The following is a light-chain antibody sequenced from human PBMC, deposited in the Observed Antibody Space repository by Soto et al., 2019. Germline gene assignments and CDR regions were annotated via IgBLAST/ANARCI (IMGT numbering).Light chain of an antibody. CDR3: CSYAGRYIFI. Sequence: QSVLTQPRSVSGSPGQSVSISCTGTGSDVGAHNYVSWYQQHPGKAPKLIISDVHKRPSGVPDRFSGSKSGNTASLTISGLQAEDEAEYCCCSYAGRYIFIFGAGTKLTVL. V-gene: IGLV2-11*01. CDR2: DVH. CDR1: GSDVGAHNY. J-gene: IGLJ1*01.